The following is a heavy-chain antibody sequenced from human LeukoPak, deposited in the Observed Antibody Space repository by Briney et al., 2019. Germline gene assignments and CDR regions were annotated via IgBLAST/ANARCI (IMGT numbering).Heavy chain of an antibody. J-gene: IGHJ4*02. D-gene: IGHD2-2*01. Sequence: AASVMVSCKASGYTFTNYGISWVRQAPGQGLEWMSWISANNGETRYAQNFQGRVTMTTDTSTTTAYMELRSLRSDDTAVYYCARRYCSSTSCYYFDYWGQGTLATVSS. CDR2: ISANNGET. V-gene: IGHV1-18*04. CDR1: GYTFTNYG. CDR3: ARRYCSSTSCYYFDY.